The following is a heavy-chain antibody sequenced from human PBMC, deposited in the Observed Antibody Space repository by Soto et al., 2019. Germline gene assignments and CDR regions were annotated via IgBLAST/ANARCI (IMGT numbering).Heavy chain of an antibody. Sequence: GGSLRLSCAASGFTLSRHTMNWVRQAPGKGLEWVSFIGSRTSDIYYADSVKGRFTISRDNAKNSLYLGLTRLRAEDTAVYFCVRDYYDTSGYPNTFDMWGQGTMVTVS. CDR2: IGSRTSDI. V-gene: IGHV3-21*01. J-gene: IGHJ3*02. CDR1: GFTLSRHT. CDR3: VRDYYDTSGYPNTFDM. D-gene: IGHD3-22*01.